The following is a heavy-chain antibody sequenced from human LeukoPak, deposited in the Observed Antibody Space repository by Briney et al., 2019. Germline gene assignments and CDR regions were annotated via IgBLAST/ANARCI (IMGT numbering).Heavy chain of an antibody. Sequence: PGGSLRLSCAASGFTFSSYTLNWVRQAPGKGLEWISYISSSSTTIYYADSVKGRFTISRDNVKNSLYLQMNSLRDDDTAVYCCARGRSRVDYFDYWGQGTLVTVSS. CDR1: GFTFSSYT. CDR2: ISSSSTTI. V-gene: IGHV3-48*02. J-gene: IGHJ4*02. CDR3: ARGRSRVDYFDY. D-gene: IGHD2-15*01.